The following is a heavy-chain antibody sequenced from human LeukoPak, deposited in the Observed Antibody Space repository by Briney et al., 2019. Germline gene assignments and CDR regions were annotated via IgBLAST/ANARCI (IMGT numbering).Heavy chain of an antibody. J-gene: IGHJ5*02. CDR1: GGSFSGYY. V-gene: IGHV4-34*01. D-gene: IGHD6-19*01. Sequence: SETLSLTCAVYGGSFSGYYWSWIRQPPGKGLEWIGEINHSGSTNYNPSLKSRVTISVDTSKNQFSLKLSSVTAADTAVYYCVKLGVIAVAGSNWFDPWGQGTLVTVSS. CDR2: INHSGST. CDR3: VKLGVIAVAGSNWFDP.